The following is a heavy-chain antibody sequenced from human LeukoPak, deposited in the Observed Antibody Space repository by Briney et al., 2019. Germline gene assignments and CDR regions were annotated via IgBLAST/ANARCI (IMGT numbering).Heavy chain of an antibody. CDR2: IIPIFGTA. Sequence: SVKVSCKASGGTFSSYAISWVRQDPGQGLEWMGRIIPIFGTANYAQKFQGRVTITTDESTSTAYMELSSLRSEDTAVYYCAKETQLLFFWFDPWGQGTLVTVSS. V-gene: IGHV1-69*05. CDR1: GGTFSSYA. D-gene: IGHD2-2*01. CDR3: AKETQLLFFWFDP. J-gene: IGHJ5*02.